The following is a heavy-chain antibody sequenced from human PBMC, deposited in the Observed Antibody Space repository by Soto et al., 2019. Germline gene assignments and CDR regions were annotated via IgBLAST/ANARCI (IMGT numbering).Heavy chain of an antibody. CDR1: GGSISYYY. CDR2: INYSGST. CDR3: GRLNGYCVSTGCHGYYGMDV. J-gene: IGHJ6*02. V-gene: IGHV4-59*08. D-gene: IGHD2-2*03. Sequence: SETLSLTCTVSGGSISYYYWSWIRQPPGKGLEWIGYINYSGSTNYNPSLKSRVSISIATSKNHFSLRLSSVTAADTAVYYCGRLNGYCVSTGCHGYYGMDVWGQGTTVTVSS.